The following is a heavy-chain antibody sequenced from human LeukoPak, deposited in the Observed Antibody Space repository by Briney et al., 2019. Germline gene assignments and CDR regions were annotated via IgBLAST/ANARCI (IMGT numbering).Heavy chain of an antibody. Sequence: GGSLRLSCAASGFTFSSYAMSWVRQAPGKGLEWVSAISGSCGSTYYADSVKGRVTISRDNSKNTLYLQMNSLRAEDTAVYYCAKGSSSEYYYYYYYMDVWGKGTTVTVSS. CDR1: GFTFSSYA. V-gene: IGHV3-23*01. CDR3: AKGSSSEYYYYYYYMDV. CDR2: ISGSCGST. D-gene: IGHD6-6*01. J-gene: IGHJ6*03.